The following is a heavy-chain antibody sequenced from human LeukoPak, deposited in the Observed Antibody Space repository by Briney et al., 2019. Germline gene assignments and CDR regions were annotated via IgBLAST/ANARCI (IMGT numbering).Heavy chain of an antibody. Sequence: ASVKVSCKTSGYTFTSYYIHWVRQAPGQGLEWMGVINPSGDTTNYAQKFQGRVTMTRDTSTTTVYMELSSLRSEDTAVYYCAKDLLGNRGYGPPDSWGQGTLVTVSS. CDR1: GYTFTSYY. J-gene: IGHJ4*02. CDR3: AKDLLGNRGYGPPDS. V-gene: IGHV1-46*01. D-gene: IGHD5-18*01. CDR2: INPSGDTT.